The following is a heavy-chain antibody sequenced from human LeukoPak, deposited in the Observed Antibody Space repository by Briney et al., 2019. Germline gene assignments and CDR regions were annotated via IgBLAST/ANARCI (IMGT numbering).Heavy chain of an antibody. J-gene: IGHJ5*02. CDR3: ARGPSHWGGGEYDP. CDR1: GGSISSGDYY. D-gene: IGHD2-21*01. V-gene: IGHV4-30-4*08. CDR2: IYYSGST. Sequence: PSETLSLTCTVCGGSISSGDYYWSWIRQPPGKGLEWIGYIYYSGSTYYNPSLKSRVTISVDTSKNQFSLKLSSVTAADTAVYYCARGPSHWGGGEYDPWGQGTLVTVSS.